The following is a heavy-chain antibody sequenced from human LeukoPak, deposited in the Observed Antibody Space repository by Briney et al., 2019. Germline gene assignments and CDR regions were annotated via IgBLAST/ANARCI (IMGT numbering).Heavy chain of an antibody. CDR3: ARRAISVNNFGDSH. D-gene: IGHD2-21*02. Sequence: SETLSLTCAVSGDSISSNNWWSWVRQPPGKGLEWIGEIYHSGSTNKNPSLKNRLSISVDKSKNQFSLRLSSVTAADTAIYFCARRAISVNNFGDSHWGQGTLVTVSS. CDR1: GDSISSNNW. CDR2: IYHSGST. J-gene: IGHJ4*02. V-gene: IGHV4-4*02.